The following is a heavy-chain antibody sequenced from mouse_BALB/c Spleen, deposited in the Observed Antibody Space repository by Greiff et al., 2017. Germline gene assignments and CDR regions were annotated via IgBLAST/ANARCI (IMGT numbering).Heavy chain of an antibody. Sequence: EVQLEESGGGLVKPGGSLKLSCAASGFTFSSYTMSWVRQTPEKRLEWVATISSGGSYTYYPDSVKGRFTISRDNAKNTLYLQMSSLKSEDTAMYYCTREKGFAYWGQGTLVTVSA. CDR3: TREKGFAY. V-gene: IGHV5-6-4*01. CDR2: ISSGGSYT. CDR1: GFTFSSYT. J-gene: IGHJ3*01.